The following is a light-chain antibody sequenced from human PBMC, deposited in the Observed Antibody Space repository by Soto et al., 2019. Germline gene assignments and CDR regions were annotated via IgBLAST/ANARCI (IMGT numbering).Light chain of an antibody. CDR3: NSYTSSNTYV. Sequence: VLTQPPSVSGSPGQSVTISCTGTSSDVGSYNRVSWYQQPPGTAPKLMIYEVNNRPSGVPDRFSGSKSGNTASLTITGLQAEDEADYYCNSYTSSNTYVFGTGTKLTVL. CDR1: SSDVGSYNR. V-gene: IGLV2-18*02. CDR2: EVN. J-gene: IGLJ1*01.